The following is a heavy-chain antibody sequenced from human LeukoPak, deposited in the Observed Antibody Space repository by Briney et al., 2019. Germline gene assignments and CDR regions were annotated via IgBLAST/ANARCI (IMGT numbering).Heavy chain of an antibody. J-gene: IGHJ4*02. CDR1: GYTFTSYD. V-gene: IGHV1-8*01. Sequence: GASVKVSCKASGYTFTSYDINWVRQATGQGLEWMGWMNPNSGNTGYAQKFQGRVTMTRNTSISTAYMELSSLRSEDTAVYYCARRDAAGKHFDYWGQGTLVTVSS. CDR2: MNPNSGNT. CDR3: ARRDAAGKHFDY. D-gene: IGHD6-19*01.